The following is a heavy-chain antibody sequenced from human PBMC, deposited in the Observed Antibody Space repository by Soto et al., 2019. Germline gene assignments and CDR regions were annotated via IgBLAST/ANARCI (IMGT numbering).Heavy chain of an antibody. CDR3: ARVSRDIVATMANFDY. CDR2: ISAYNGNT. J-gene: IGHJ4*02. CDR1: GYTFTSYG. D-gene: IGHD5-12*01. Sequence: ASVKVSCKASGYTFTSYGISWVRQAPGQGLEWMGWISAYNGNTNYAQKLQGRVTMTTDPSTSTAYMELRSLRSDDTAVYYCARVSRDIVATMANFDYWGQGTLVTVSS. V-gene: IGHV1-18*01.